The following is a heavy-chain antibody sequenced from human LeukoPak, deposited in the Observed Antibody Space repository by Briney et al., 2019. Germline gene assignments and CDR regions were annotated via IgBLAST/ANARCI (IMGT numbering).Heavy chain of an antibody. Sequence: SETLSLTCTVSGGSISSSSYYWGWIRQPPGKGLEWIGSIYYSGSTNYNPSLKSRVTISVDTSKNQFSLKLSSVTAADTAVYYCARDNPIVGATLFDYWGQGTLVTVSS. CDR2: IYYSGST. CDR3: ARDNPIVGATLFDY. J-gene: IGHJ4*02. V-gene: IGHV4-39*07. CDR1: GGSISSSSYY. D-gene: IGHD1-26*01.